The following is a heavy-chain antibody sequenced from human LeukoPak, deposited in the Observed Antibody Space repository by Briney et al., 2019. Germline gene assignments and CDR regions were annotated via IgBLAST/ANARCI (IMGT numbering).Heavy chain of an antibody. D-gene: IGHD3-22*01. J-gene: IGHJ4*02. CDR2: ISYDGSNK. Sequence: GGSLRLSCAASGFTFSSYAMHWVRQAPGKGLEWVAVISYDGSNKYYADSVKGRFTISRDNSKNTLYLQMNSLRAEDTAVYYCAEGAYYDLWGQGALVTVSS. V-gene: IGHV3-30*04. CDR3: AEGAYYDL. CDR1: GFTFSSYA.